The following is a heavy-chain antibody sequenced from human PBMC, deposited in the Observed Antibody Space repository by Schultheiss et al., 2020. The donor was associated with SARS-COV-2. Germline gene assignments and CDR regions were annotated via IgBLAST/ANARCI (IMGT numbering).Heavy chain of an antibody. J-gene: IGHJ6*02. CDR2: ISYEGSKK. Sequence: GGSLRLSCAASGFTFSSYAMHWVRQAPGKGLEWVAVISYEGSKKDYADSVKGRFTISRDNAKNSLYLQMNSLRAEDTAVYYCARGGYYTGSYYYYGMDVWGQGTTVTVSS. D-gene: IGHD3-22*01. CDR1: GFTFSSYA. CDR3: ARGGYYTGSYYYYGMDV. V-gene: IGHV3-30*04.